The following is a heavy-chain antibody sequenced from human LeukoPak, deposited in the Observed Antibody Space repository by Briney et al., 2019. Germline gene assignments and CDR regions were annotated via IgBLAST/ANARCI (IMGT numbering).Heavy chain of an antibody. CDR3: AKGGPQFFDY. J-gene: IGHJ4*02. D-gene: IGHD5-24*01. CDR2: ISGSGGRS. CDR1: GFTFSDYA. V-gene: IGHV3-23*01. Sequence: GSLRLSCVVSGFTFSDYAMSWVRQAPGKGLERVSTISGSGGRSYSEDPVKGRFTISRDNSRNTLYLQMNSLRVEDTAIYYCAKGGPQFFDYWGQGTLVTVSS.